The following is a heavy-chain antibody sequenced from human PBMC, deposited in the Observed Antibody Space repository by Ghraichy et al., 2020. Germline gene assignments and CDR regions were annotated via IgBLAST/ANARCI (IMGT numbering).Heavy chain of an antibody. Sequence: GGSLRLSCVASGLMFSPNTMNWVRQAPGKGLEWVSSISSSTRYIYYADSVKGRFTISRDNAQNSLYLQMNSLRAEDTAVYYCSGGGGAGTPVLYHMDVWGLGTTVTVS. CDR3: SGGGGAGTPVLYHMDV. V-gene: IGHV3-21*01. J-gene: IGHJ6*02. CDR1: GLMFSPNT. CDR2: ISSSTRYI. D-gene: IGHD6-19*01.